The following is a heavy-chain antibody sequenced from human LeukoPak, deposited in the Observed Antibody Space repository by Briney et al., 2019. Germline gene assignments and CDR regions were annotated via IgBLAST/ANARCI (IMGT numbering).Heavy chain of an antibody. CDR3: AQLLLRGPTA. D-gene: IGHD2-15*01. V-gene: IGHV3-7*01. Sequence: GGSLRLSCAVSGFTFTNYYMSWVRQAPGKGLEWVANINQVGTEAFYVDSVKGRFTISRDNAKNSLYLQMSSLRAEDTAVYYCAQLLLRGPTAWGQGTLVTVSS. J-gene: IGHJ4*02. CDR1: GFTFTNYY. CDR2: INQVGTEA.